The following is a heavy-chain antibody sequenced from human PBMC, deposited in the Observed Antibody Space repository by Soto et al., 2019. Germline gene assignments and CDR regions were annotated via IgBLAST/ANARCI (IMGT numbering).Heavy chain of an antibody. CDR3: ARDRPGVGLAPYYYYVMDV. CDR2: IYYSGST. Sequence: SETLSLTCTVSGGSVSSGSYYWSWIRQPPGKGLEWIGYIYYSGSTNYNPSLKSRVTISVDTSKNQFSLKLSSVTAADTAVYYCARDRPGVGLAPYYYYVMDVCGQGTTVTVSS. D-gene: IGHD1-26*01. J-gene: IGHJ6*02. V-gene: IGHV4-61*01. CDR1: GGSVSSGSYY.